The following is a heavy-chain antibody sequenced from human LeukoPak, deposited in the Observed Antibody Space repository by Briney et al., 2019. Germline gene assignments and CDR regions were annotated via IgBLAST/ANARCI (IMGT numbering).Heavy chain of an antibody. D-gene: IGHD2-21*02. CDR3: ASPLAYCGGDCWVDY. Sequence: SGGSLRLSCAASGFTVSSNYMSWVRQAPGKGLEWVSVIYSGGSTYYADSVKGRFTISRDNSKNTLYLQMNSLRAEDTAVYYCASPLAYCGGDCWVDYWGQGTLVTVSS. V-gene: IGHV3-66*01. CDR2: IYSGGST. CDR1: GFTVSSNY. J-gene: IGHJ4*02.